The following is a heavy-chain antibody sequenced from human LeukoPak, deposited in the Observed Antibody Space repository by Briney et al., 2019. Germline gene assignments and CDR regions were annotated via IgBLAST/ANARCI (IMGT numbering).Heavy chain of an antibody. D-gene: IGHD3-22*01. CDR2: IYHSGRT. J-gene: IGHJ1*01. CDR1: GYSISSGYY. V-gene: IGHV4-38-2*02. Sequence: SETLSLTCTVSGYSISSGYYWGWIRQPPGKGLEWIGSIYHSGRTFYNPSLKSRVTISVDTSKNQFSLKLSSVTAADTAVYYCARAQDYYDIKACFQHWGQGTLVTVSS. CDR3: ARAQDYYDIKACFQH.